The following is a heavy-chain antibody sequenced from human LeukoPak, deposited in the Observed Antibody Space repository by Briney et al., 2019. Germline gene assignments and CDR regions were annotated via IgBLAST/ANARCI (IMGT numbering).Heavy chain of an antibody. CDR3: ARSITTDAFDI. D-gene: IGHD3-22*01. Sequence: GESLKISCKGSGYSFTNHWIGWVRHMPGKGLEWMGIIYPGDSDTRYSPSFQGQVTISADKSISTAYLQWSSLKASDTAMYYCARSITTDAFDIWGQGTMVTVSS. CDR2: IYPGDSDT. J-gene: IGHJ3*02. CDR1: GYSFTNHW. V-gene: IGHV5-51*01.